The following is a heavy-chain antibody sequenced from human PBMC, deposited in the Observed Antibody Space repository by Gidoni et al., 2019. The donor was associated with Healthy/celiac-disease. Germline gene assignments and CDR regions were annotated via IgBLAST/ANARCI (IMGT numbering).Heavy chain of an antibody. CDR2: IKSKTDGGTT. CDR1: GFTFSNAW. Sequence: EVQLVESGGGLVKPGGSLRLSCAASGFTFSNAWMSWVRQAPGKGLEWVGRIKSKTDGGTTDYAAPVKGRFTISRDDSKNTLYLQMNSLKTEDTAVYYCTTDFEFRIAVADDAFDIWGQGTMVTVSS. J-gene: IGHJ3*02. CDR3: TTDFEFRIAVADDAFDI. D-gene: IGHD6-19*01. V-gene: IGHV3-15*01.